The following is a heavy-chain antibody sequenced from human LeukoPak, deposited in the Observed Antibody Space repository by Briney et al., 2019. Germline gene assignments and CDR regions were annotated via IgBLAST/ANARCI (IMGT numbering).Heavy chain of an antibody. CDR3: AREYYYDSSGYYVY. CDR2: ISSSGSTI. CDR1: GFTFSDYY. Sequence: GGSLRLSCAASGFTFSDYYMSWLRQAPGKGLEWVSYISSSGSTIYYADSVKGRFTISRDNAKNSLYLQMNSLRAEDTAVYYCAREYYYDSSGYYVYWGQGTLVTVSS. J-gene: IGHJ4*02. V-gene: IGHV3-11*01. D-gene: IGHD3-22*01.